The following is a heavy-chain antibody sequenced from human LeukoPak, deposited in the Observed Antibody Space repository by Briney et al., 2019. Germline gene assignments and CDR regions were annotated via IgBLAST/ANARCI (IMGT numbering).Heavy chain of an antibody. CDR1: GFTFSSYW. D-gene: IGHD6-13*01. CDR2: INSDGSST. V-gene: IGHV3-74*01. CDR3: ARVSSSWYYYYYYMDV. J-gene: IGHJ6*03. Sequence: GGSLRLSCAASGFTFSSYWMHWVRQVPGKGLVWVSRINSDGSSTSYADSVKGRFTISRDNAKNTLYLQMNSLRAEDTAVYYCARVSSSWYYYYYYMDVWGKGTTVTVSS.